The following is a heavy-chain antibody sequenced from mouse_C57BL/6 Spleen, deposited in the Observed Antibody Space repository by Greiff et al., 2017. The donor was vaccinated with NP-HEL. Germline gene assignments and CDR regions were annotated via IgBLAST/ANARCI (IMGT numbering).Heavy chain of an antibody. V-gene: IGHV3-6*01. Sequence: EVKLQESGPGLVKPSQSLSLTCSVTGYSITSGYYWNWIRQFPGNKLEWMGYISYDGSNNYNPSLKNRISITRDTSKNQFFLKLNSVTTEDTATYYCARGYDGWGQGTLVTVSA. CDR3: ARGYDG. D-gene: IGHD2-3*01. J-gene: IGHJ3*01. CDR2: ISYDGSN. CDR1: GYSITSGYY.